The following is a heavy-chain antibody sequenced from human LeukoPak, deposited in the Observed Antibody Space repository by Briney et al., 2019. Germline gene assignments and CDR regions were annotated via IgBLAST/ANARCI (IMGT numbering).Heavy chain of an antibody. CDR3: AKDSPAYCGGDCYLPVDY. D-gene: IGHD2-21*02. Sequence: GGSLRLSCAVSGLTFNNYAMSWVRQAPGKGLEWVSGIKYYADSVKGRFTISRDNSKNTLYLQMNSLRAEDTAVYYCAKDSPAYCGGDCYLPVDYWGQGTLVTVSS. J-gene: IGHJ4*02. CDR2: IK. V-gene: IGHV3-23*01. CDR1: GLTFNNYA.